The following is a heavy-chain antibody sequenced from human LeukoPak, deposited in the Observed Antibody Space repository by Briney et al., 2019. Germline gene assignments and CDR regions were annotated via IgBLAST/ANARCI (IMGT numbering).Heavy chain of an antibody. CDR3: ARLGEDVIEAAGISLEYGMDV. D-gene: IGHD6-13*01. V-gene: IGHV5-51*01. CDR1: GYSFTSYW. J-gene: IGHJ6*02. Sequence: GESLKISCKGSGYSFTSYWIGWVRQMPGKGLEWMGIIYPGDSDTRYSPSFQGQVTISADKSISTAYLQWSSLKASDTAMYYCARLGEDVIEAAGISLEYGMDVWGQGTTVTVSS. CDR2: IYPGDSDT.